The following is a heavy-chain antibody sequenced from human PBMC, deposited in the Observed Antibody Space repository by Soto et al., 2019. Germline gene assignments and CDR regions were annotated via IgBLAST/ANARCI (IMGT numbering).Heavy chain of an antibody. V-gene: IGHV4-39*01. J-gene: IGHJ4*02. CDR3: ARLLYDYIWGSYLRPGPS. D-gene: IGHD3-16*02. CDR2: IYYSGST. CDR1: GGSISSSSYY. Sequence: SETLSLTCTVSGGSISSSSYYLGWIRQPPGKGLEWIGSIYYSGSTYYNPSLKSRVTISVDTSKNQFSLKLSSVTAADTAVYYCARLLYDYIWGSYLRPGPSWGQGTLVTVSS.